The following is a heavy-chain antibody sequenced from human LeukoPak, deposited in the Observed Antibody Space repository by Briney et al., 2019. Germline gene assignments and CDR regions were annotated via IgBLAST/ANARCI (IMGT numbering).Heavy chain of an antibody. CDR3: AKNGDRGAYCSGGSCYPYYYYYMDV. Sequence: QPGGSLRLSCAASGFTFSSYGMSWVRQAPGKGLEWVSAVSSSGGTTYYADSVKGRFTISRDNSKNSLSLQMNSLRAEDTAIYYCAKNGDRGAYCSGGSCYPYYYYYMDVWGKGTTVTISS. V-gene: IGHV3-23*01. CDR1: GFTFSSYG. J-gene: IGHJ6*03. CDR2: VSSSGGTT. D-gene: IGHD2-15*01.